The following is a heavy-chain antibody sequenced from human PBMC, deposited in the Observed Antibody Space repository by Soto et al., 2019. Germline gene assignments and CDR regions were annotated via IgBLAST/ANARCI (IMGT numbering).Heavy chain of an antibody. Sequence: GGSLRLSCAASGFTFSNAWMSWVRQAPGKGLEWVGRIKSKTDGGTTDYAAPVKGRFTISRDDSKNTLYLQMNSLKTEDTAVYYCTTGYYDFWSGHLRLSMDVWGKGTTVTVSS. J-gene: IGHJ6*03. CDR1: GFTFSNAW. D-gene: IGHD3-3*01. CDR3: TTGYYDFWSGHLRLSMDV. V-gene: IGHV3-15*01. CDR2: IKSKTDGGTT.